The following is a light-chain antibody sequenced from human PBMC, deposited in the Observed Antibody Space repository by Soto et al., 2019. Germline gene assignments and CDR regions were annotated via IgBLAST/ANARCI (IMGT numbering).Light chain of an antibody. Sequence: QTVVTQEPSLTVPPGGTVTLTCASGTGAVTSGSYPNWFQQKPGQAPRSLIYNTDKRHYSTPTRFSGSLIGGKAALTVSDVQPEDEADYYCLLYYGGSLWVFGGGTKLTVL. J-gene: IGLJ3*02. CDR3: LLYYGGSLWV. CDR1: TGAVTSGSY. V-gene: IGLV7-43*01. CDR2: NTD.